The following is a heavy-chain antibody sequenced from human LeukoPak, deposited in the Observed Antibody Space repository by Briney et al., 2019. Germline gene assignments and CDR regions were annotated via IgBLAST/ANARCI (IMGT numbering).Heavy chain of an antibody. CDR3: ARDTGYSSGYDY. D-gene: IGHD6-19*01. CDR2: INPNSGGT. V-gene: IGHV1-2*02. Sequence: GASVKVSCKASGYTFTGYYMHWVRQTPGQGLEWMGWINPNSGGTNYAQKFQGRVTMTRDTSISTAYMELSRLRSDDTAVYYCARDTGYSSGYDYWGQGTLVTVSS. CDR1: GYTFTGYY. J-gene: IGHJ4*02.